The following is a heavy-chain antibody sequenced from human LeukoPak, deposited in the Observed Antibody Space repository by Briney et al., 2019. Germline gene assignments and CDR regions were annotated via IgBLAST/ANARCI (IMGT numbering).Heavy chain of an antibody. V-gene: IGHV3-7*01. Sequence: PGGSLRLSCAASGFAFSSYAMTWVRQAPGKGLEWVANIKQDGSEKHYADSVKGRFTISRDNAKNSLFLQMSGLRAEDTAVYYCSRSLDYWGQGALVTVSS. J-gene: IGHJ4*02. CDR1: GFAFSSYA. CDR2: IKQDGSEK. CDR3: SRSLDY.